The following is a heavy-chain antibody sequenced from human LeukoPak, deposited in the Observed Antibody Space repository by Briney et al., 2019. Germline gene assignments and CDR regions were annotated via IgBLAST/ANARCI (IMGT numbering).Heavy chain of an antibody. Sequence: GGSLRLSCAASGFTFSSYSMNWVRQAPGNGLEWVSSISSSSSYIYYADSVKGRFTISRDNAKNSLYLQMNSLRAEDTAVYYCARDYADGYNSNLDYWGQGTLVTVSS. D-gene: IGHD5-24*01. CDR2: ISSSSSYI. V-gene: IGHV3-21*01. CDR1: GFTFSSYS. J-gene: IGHJ4*02. CDR3: ARDYADGYNSNLDY.